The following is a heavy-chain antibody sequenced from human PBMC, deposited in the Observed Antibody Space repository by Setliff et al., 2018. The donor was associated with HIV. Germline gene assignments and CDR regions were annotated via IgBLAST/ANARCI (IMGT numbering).Heavy chain of an antibody. CDR2: INPLFGTE. Sequence: GASVKVSCKAYGDTLTNYALSWVRQAPGQGLEWMGGINPLFGTEDYAQKFQGRVTITADESTNTAYMELRSLTSDDTAVYYCARDQGVVTRACWHWGQGTLVTVSS. CDR1: GDTLTNYA. CDR3: ARDQGVVTRACWH. J-gene: IGHJ1*01. V-gene: IGHV1-69*13. D-gene: IGHD2-21*02.